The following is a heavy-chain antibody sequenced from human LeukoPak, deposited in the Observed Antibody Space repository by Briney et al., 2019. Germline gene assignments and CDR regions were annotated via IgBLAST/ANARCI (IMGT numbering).Heavy chain of an antibody. CDR2: IYYSGNT. J-gene: IGHJ5*02. CDR1: GGSISSYY. V-gene: IGHV4-59*01. Sequence: QPSETLSLTCTVSGGSISSYYWSWIRQPPGRGLEWIGYIYYSGNTNYNPSLKSRVTISVDTSKNQFSLKLSSVTAADTAVYYCARGIIVGATWGENDNWFDPWGQGTLVTVSS. CDR3: ARGIIVGATWGENDNWFDP. D-gene: IGHD1-26*01.